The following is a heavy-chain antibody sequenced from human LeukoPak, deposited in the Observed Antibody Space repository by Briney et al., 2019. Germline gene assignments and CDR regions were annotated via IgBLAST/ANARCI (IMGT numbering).Heavy chain of an antibody. V-gene: IGHV3-33*01. Sequence: GGSLRLSCAASGFTFSSYGVHWVRQAPGKGLEWVAVIWYDGSNKYYADSVKGRFTISRDNSKNTLYLQMNSLRAEDTAVYYCTTYNDKDAFNIWGQGTMVTVS. CDR1: GFTFSSYG. J-gene: IGHJ3*02. D-gene: IGHD3-10*01. CDR2: IWYDGSNK. CDR3: TTYNDKDAFNI.